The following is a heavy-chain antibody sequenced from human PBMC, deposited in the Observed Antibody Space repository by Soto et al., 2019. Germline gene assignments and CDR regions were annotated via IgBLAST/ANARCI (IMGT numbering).Heavy chain of an antibody. D-gene: IGHD1-26*01. V-gene: IGHV1-18*01. J-gene: IGHJ5*02. Sequence: QVQLVQSGAEVKKPGASVKVSCKASGYTFTSYGISWVRQAAGQGLEWMGWISAYNGNTNYAQKLQGRVTMTTDTSPSTAYMELRSLRSDDKAVYYCARSVRLTRGSYYWFDPWGQGTLVTDSS. CDR1: GYTFTSYG. CDR3: ARSVRLTRGSYYWFDP. CDR2: ISAYNGNT.